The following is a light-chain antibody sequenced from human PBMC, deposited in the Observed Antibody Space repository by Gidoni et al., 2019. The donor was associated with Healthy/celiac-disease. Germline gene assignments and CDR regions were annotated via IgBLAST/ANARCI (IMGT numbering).Light chain of an antibody. CDR3: QQRSDWPPEVT. CDR1: QSVSSY. Sequence: EIVLTQSPATLSLSPGERATLSCRGSQSVSSYLAWYQHNPGQAPRHLIYDASNSATGIPARFRGSGSGTDFTLTISSLEPEDFAVYYCQQRSDWPPEVTFGGGTKVEIK. CDR2: DAS. J-gene: IGKJ4*01. V-gene: IGKV3-11*01.